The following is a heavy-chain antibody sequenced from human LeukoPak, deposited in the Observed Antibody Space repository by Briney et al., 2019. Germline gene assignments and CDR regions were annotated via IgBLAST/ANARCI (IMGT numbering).Heavy chain of an antibody. CDR3: AGGYLIDY. V-gene: IGHV3-66*01. CDR1: GFTVNSNY. J-gene: IGHJ4*02. CDR2: VYSGDRT. D-gene: IGHD1-26*01. Sequence: GGSLRLSCAASGFTVNSNYMSWVRQAPGKGLEWVSVVYSGDRTYYADSVKGRFTISRDDSTNTLYLLMNSLRAEDTAVYYCAGGYLIDYWGQGTLVTVSS.